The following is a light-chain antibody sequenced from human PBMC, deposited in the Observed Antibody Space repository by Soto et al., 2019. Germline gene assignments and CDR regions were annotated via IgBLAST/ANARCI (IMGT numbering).Light chain of an antibody. CDR1: QGIRNF. CDR3: QKYSSVPV. Sequence: DIQMTQSPPSLSASVGDRVTITCRASQGIRNFVAWYQQKPGKAPKLLIYAASTLQSGVPSRFSGSGSGTDFTLTINSLQPDDVETDSCQKYSSVPVFGPGTKVEIK. V-gene: IGKV1-27*01. J-gene: IGKJ3*01. CDR2: AAS.